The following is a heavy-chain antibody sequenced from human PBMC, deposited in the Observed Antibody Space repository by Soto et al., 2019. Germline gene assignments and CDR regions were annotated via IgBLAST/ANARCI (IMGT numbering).Heavy chain of an antibody. V-gene: IGHV1-46*01. J-gene: IGHJ4*02. CDR2: INPLPTSGST. CDR3: ARDLAAAAY. D-gene: IGHD6-13*01. CDR1: GYIFTNYY. Sequence: ASVKVSCKASGYIFTNYYIHWLRQAPGQGLEGKAIINPLPTSGSTNYAQKFQGRVTVTRDTSTSTVYLELSSLRSDDTAVYYCARDLAAAAYWGQGTLVTVSS.